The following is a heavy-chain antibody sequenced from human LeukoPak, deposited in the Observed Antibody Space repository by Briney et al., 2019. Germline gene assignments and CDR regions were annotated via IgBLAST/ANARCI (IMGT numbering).Heavy chain of an antibody. V-gene: IGHV3-23*01. J-gene: IGHJ4*02. CDR1: AFTFNSYA. D-gene: IGHD6-13*01. CDR3: ARPRGYSSSWYDY. CDR2: ISGGVETT. Sequence: GGSLRLSGAASAFTFNSYAMSRVRQAPGKGLEWVSGISGGVETTYYADSVKGRFTISRDNSEDTLYLQMNSRKAEDTAGYYCARPRGYSSSWYDYWGQGTLVTVSS.